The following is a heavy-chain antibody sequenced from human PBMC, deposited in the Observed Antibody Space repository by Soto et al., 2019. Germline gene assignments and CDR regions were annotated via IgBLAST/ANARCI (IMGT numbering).Heavy chain of an antibody. CDR2: IYWDDDK. Sequence: SGPTLVNPTQTLTLTCTFSGFSLIANGVAVGWIRQPPGKALEWLGIIYWDDDKRYSPSLNTRLTITKDTSINQVLLTMTNMDPLDTATYYCAHRTKVYDSSGVGYDHWGQGIVVTVSS. CDR3: AHRTKVYDSSGVGYDH. CDR1: GFSLIANGVA. V-gene: IGHV2-5*02. D-gene: IGHD3-22*01. J-gene: IGHJ4*02.